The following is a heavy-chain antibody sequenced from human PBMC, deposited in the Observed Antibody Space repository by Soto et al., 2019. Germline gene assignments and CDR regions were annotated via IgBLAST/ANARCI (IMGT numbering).Heavy chain of an antibody. CDR3: ARSGYKYGANAFDI. V-gene: IGHV4-59*01. CDR2: IYYIVTT. CDR1: GGPISSYY. Sequence: PXETLWLTCTVSGGPISSYYWNWIRQPPGKGLEYIGHIYYIVTTNYNPSLKSRATISVDTSKNQFSLKLTSVTAADTAVYFCARSGYKYGANAFDIWDQGTMVTVSS. D-gene: IGHD5-18*01. J-gene: IGHJ3*02.